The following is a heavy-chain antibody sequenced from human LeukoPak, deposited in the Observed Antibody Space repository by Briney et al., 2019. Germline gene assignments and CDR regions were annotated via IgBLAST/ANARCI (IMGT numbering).Heavy chain of an antibody. CDR1: GFTFSSYA. D-gene: IGHD2-8*02. CDR2: ISGSGGST. V-gene: IGHV3-23*01. Sequence: GGSLRLSCAASGFTFSSYAMSWVRQAPGKGLEWVSAISGSGGSTHYADSVKGRFTISRDNSKNTLYLQMNSLRAEDTAVYYCASTGSYYYYYYMDVWGKGTTVTVSS. CDR3: ASTGSYYYYYYMDV. J-gene: IGHJ6*03.